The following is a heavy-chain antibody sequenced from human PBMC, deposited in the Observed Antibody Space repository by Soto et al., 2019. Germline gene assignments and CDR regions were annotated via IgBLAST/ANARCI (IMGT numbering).Heavy chain of an antibody. D-gene: IGHD4-17*01. CDR1: GGSVSSGSYY. V-gene: IGHV4-61*01. J-gene: IGHJ5*02. CDR3: ARLGATTVTSNWFDP. CDR2: IYYSGST. Sequence: PSETLSLTCTVSGGSVSSGSYYWSWIRQPPGKGLEWIGYIYYSGSTNYNPSLKSRVTISVDTSKNQFSLKLSSVTAADTAVYYCARLGATTVTSNWFDPWGQGTLVTVSS.